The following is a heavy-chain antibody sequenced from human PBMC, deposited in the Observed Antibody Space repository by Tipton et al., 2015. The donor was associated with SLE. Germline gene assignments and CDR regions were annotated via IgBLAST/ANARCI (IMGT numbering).Heavy chain of an antibody. V-gene: IGHV3-23*01. Sequence: SLRLSCAASGFTFSSYAMSWVRQAPGKGLEWVSAISGSGGSTYYADSVKGRFTISRDNSKNTLYLQMNSLRAEDTAVYYCAKVGAGCSGGSCYPGVVYWGQGT. D-gene: IGHD2-15*01. CDR3: AKVGAGCSGGSCYPGVVY. CDR1: GFTFSSYA. CDR2: ISGSGGST. J-gene: IGHJ4*03.